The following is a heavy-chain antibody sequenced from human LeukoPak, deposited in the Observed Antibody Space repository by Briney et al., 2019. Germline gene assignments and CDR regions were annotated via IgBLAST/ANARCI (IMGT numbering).Heavy chain of an antibody. Sequence: GASVKDSCKAGGHTSTTYYIHWVRQAPGQGLEWMGVINPSGGNSAYAHKFQGRVTLTRDTTTRTVYMYLSRLKSDDTAVYYCAGGEGYGAGLDYWGQGTLVTVSS. V-gene: IGHV1-46*01. CDR2: INPSGGNS. J-gene: IGHJ4*02. CDR1: GHTSTTYY. D-gene: IGHD5-18*01. CDR3: AGGEGYGAGLDY.